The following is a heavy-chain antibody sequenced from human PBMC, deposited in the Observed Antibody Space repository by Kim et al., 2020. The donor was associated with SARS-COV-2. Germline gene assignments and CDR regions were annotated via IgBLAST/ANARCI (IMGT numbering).Heavy chain of an antibody. J-gene: IGHJ4*02. CDR1: GFSLSTSGLG. V-gene: IGHV2-5*02. CDR2: IYWDEDK. D-gene: IGHD4-4*01. Sequence: SGPTLVKPTQTLTLTCTFSGFSLSTSGLGVGWIRQPSGKALEWLGLIYWDEDKRYHPSLKSRLTITKDTSKNQVVLTMTNMDPVDTATYYCTHVSTTVTTHWGQGTLVTVSS. CDR3: THVSTTVTTH.